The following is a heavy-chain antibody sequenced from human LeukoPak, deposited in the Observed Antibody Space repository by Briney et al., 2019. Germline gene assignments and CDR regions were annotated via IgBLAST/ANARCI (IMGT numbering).Heavy chain of an antibody. CDR2: IYYSGST. CDR1: GRSISRHY. V-gene: IGHV4-59*11. D-gene: IGHD5-18*01. Sequence: SETLSLTCTVSGRSISRHYWRWIRQPPGKGLEWIGYIYYSGSTNYNPSLKSRVTISVDTSKNQFSLKLSSVTAADTAVYYCARGDLLWLRYWGQGTLVTVSS. CDR3: ARGDLLWLRY. J-gene: IGHJ4*02.